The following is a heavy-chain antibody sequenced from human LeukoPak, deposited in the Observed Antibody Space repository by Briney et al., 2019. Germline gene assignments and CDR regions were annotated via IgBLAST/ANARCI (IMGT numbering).Heavy chain of an antibody. V-gene: IGHV1-69*05. CDR3: ARDLRQYYGSGSYDY. CDR2: IIPIFGTA. J-gene: IGHJ4*02. D-gene: IGHD3-10*01. CDR1: GYTFTSYY. Sequence: ASVKVSCKASGYTFTSYYLHWVRQAPGQGLEWMGRIIPIFGTANYAQKFQGRVTITTDESTSTAYMELSSLRSEDTAVYYCARDLRQYYGSGSYDYWGQGTLVTVSS.